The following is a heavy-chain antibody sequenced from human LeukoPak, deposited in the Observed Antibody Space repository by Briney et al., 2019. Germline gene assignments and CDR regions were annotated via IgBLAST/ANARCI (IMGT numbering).Heavy chain of an antibody. V-gene: IGHV3-21*03. D-gene: IGHD3-10*01. CDR3: AGTYYYGSGSYYYFDS. CDR1: GFTFSSYS. Sequence: GGSLRLSCAASGFTFSSYSMNWVRQAPGKGLEWVSSISSSSYIYYADSVKGRFTISRDNAKNSLYLQMNSLRAEDTAVYYCAGTYYYGSGSYYYFDSWGQGTLVTVSS. J-gene: IGHJ4*02. CDR2: ISSSSYI.